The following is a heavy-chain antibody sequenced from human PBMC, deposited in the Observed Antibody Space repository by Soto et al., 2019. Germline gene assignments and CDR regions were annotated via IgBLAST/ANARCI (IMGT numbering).Heavy chain of an antibody. CDR1: GFTFSSYA. Sequence: GGSLRLSCAASGFTFSSYAMHWVRQAPGKGLEWVAVISYDGSNKYYADSVKGRFTISRDNSKNTLYLQMNSLRAEDTAVYYCARSPSSSWYYFDYWGQGTWSPSPQ. D-gene: IGHD6-13*01. CDR3: ARSPSSSWYYFDY. V-gene: IGHV3-30-3*01. CDR2: ISYDGSNK. J-gene: IGHJ4*02.